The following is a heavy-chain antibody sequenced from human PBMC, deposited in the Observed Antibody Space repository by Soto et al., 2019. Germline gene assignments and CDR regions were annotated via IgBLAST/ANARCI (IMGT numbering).Heavy chain of an antibody. V-gene: IGHV4-34*01. CDR2: IHHGGST. Sequence: PSETLSRTCAVNGGPFGGFYWTWIRQSPGKGLEWIGEIHHGGSTNYNPSLKSRVTMSLDTSKNQFSLKLTSVTAADTAVYYCASPVSSGWHSHYLYGMDVWGQGPTVTVSS. CDR3: ASPVSSGWHSHYLYGMDV. CDR1: GGPFGGFY. D-gene: IGHD6-19*01. J-gene: IGHJ6*02.